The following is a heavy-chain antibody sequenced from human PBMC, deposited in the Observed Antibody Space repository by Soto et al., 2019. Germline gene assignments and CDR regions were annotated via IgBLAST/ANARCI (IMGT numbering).Heavy chain of an antibody. V-gene: IGHV4-61*01. J-gene: IGHJ4*02. CDR2: VYYSGTT. CDR3: ERTTAEPTSSRSSYCFDD. Sequence: PSETLSLTCSFSGGSVSNKTYYWSWIRQPPGKRLEWIGYVYYSGTTNYNPSLKSRVTISVDLSKNQFSLRLSSVTTADTALYSCERTTAEPTSSRSSYCFDDWGEATLVTVCS. D-gene: IGHD1-1*01. CDR1: GGSVSNKTYY.